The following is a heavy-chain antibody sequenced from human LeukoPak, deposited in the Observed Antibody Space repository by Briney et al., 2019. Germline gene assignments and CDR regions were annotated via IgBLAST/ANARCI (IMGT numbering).Heavy chain of an antibody. CDR2: IKQDGSQT. CDR1: GFTFSTYL. V-gene: IGHV3-7*04. D-gene: IGHD2-15*01. CDR3: ARLYCSGATCYANLDY. J-gene: IGHJ4*02. Sequence: GGSLRLSCAASGFTFSTYLMSWVRQAPGKGLEWVANIKQDGSQTYYVDSVRGRFTISRDNAKNSLYLQMNSLTAEDTAVYYCARLYCSGATCYANLDYWGQGTLVAVSS.